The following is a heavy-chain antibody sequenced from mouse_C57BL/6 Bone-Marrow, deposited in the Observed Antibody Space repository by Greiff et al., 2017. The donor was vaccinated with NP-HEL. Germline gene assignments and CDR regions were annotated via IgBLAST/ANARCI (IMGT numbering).Heavy chain of an antibody. D-gene: IGHD2-4*01. CDR1: GFTFSDYY. J-gene: IGHJ2*01. V-gene: IGHV5-16*01. CDR3: ARGDWNY. CDR2: INYDGSST. Sequence: EVMLVESEGGLVQPGSSVKLSCTASGFTFSDYYMAWVRQVPEKGLEWVANINYDGSSTYYLDSLKSRFIISRDNAKNILYLQMSSLKSEDTATYYCARGDWNYWGQGTTLTVSS.